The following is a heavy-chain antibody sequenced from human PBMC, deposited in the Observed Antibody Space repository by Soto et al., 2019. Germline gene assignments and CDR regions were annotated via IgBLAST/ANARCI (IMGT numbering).Heavy chain of an antibody. D-gene: IGHD3-16*01. Sequence: VQLVESGGGLVKPGGSLRLSCIAVGFAFDKAWMNWVRQTPGKGLEWVGSIKSENEGGTADYDATVNGRFTISREDSQNTTYLLLTNVGPEDTGVYYCTPADGGYFDYWGQGNLVAVS. CDR2: IKSENEGGTA. V-gene: IGHV3-15*07. CDR3: TPADGGYFDY. CDR1: GFAFDKAW. J-gene: IGHJ4*02.